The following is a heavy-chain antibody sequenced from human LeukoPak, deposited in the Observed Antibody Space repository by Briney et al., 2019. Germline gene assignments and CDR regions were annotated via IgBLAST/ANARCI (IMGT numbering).Heavy chain of an antibody. CDR1: GFTFSSYA. Sequence: PGGSLRLSCAASGFTFSSYAMHWVRQAPGKGLEWVAVISYDGSNKYYADSVKGRFTISRDNSKNTLYLQMNSLRAEDTAVYYCARGMVAHYWGQGTLVTVSS. CDR2: ISYDGSNK. CDR3: ARGMVAHY. D-gene: IGHD2-8*01. V-gene: IGHV3-30-3*01. J-gene: IGHJ4*02.